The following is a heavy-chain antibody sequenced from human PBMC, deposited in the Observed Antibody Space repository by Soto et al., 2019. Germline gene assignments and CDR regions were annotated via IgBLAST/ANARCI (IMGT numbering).Heavy chain of an antibody. J-gene: IGHJ5*02. CDR2: ISGSGGST. Sequence: EVQLLESGGGLVQPGGSLRLSCAASGFTFSSYAMSWVRQAPGKGLEWVSAISGSGGSTYYEDSVTGQFTNSRDNSKSTLYLRMYSLRAEDTAVYYCSKPEDIVVVVAATLRWFDPWGQGSLVIVSS. V-gene: IGHV3-23*01. D-gene: IGHD2-15*01. CDR1: GFTFSSYA. CDR3: SKPEDIVVVVAATLRWFDP.